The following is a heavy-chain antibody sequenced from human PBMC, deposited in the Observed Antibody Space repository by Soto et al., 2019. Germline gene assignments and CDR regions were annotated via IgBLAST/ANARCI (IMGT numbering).Heavy chain of an antibody. V-gene: IGHV1-69*13. CDR1: GDTFISYS. J-gene: IGHJ6*02. D-gene: IGHD4-17*01. CDR2: IIPIFGTA. Sequence: ASVKVSCKSSGDTFISYSISWVRQAPGQGLECMGWIIPIFGTANYAQKFQGRVTITADESTSTAYMELSSLRSEDTAVYYCARGEDDYGDYSSVSEYYYYGMDVWGQGTTVTVSS. CDR3: ARGEDDYGDYSSVSEYYYYGMDV.